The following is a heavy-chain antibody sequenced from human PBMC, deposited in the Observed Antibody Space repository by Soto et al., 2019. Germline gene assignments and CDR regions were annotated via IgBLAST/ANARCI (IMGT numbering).Heavy chain of an antibody. D-gene: IGHD3-22*01. CDR1: GGSFSGCY. CDR2: INHSGST. J-gene: IGHJ4*02. Sequence: PSETLSLTCAVYGGSFSGCYWSWIRQPPGKGLEWIGEINHSGSTNYNPSLKSRVTISVDTSKNQFSLKLSSVTAADTAVYYCARTYYYDVSGYPDYWGQGTLVTVSS. CDR3: ARTYYYDVSGYPDY. V-gene: IGHV4-34*01.